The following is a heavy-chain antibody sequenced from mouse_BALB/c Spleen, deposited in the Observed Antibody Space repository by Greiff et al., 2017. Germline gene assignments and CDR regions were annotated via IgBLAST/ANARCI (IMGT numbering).Heavy chain of an antibody. D-gene: IGHD2-10*02. J-gene: IGHJ2*01. CDR3: ARRVAQYGNYFDY. V-gene: IGHV1-14*01. Sequence: EVQLQQSGPELVKPGASVKMSCKASGYTFTSYVMHWVKQKPGQGLEWIGYINPYNDGTKYNEKFKGKATLTSDKSSSTAYMELSSLTSEDSAVYYCARRVAQYGNYFDYWGQGTTLTVSS. CDR2: INPYNDGT. CDR1: GYTFTSYV.